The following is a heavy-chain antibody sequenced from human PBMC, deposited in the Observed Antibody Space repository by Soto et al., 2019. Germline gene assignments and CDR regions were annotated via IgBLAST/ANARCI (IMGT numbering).Heavy chain of an antibody. CDR2: INPSGGST. CDR3: ARRGGLYDYVWGSYRYYDY. J-gene: IGHJ4*02. D-gene: IGHD3-16*02. V-gene: IGHV1-46*03. Sequence: ASVKVSCKASGYTFTSYYMHWVRQAPGQGLEWMGIINPSGGSTSYAQKFQGRVTMTRDTSTSTVYMELSSLRSEDTAVYYCARRGGLYDYVWGSYRYYDYWGQGTLVTVSS. CDR1: GYTFTSYY.